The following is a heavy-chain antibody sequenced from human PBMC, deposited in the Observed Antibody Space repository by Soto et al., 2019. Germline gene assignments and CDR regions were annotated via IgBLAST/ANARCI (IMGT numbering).Heavy chain of an antibody. CDR2: ISYDGSNK. CDR3: AKDSGSYTFTTLDY. Sequence: QVQLVESGGGVVQPGRSLRLSCAASGFTFSSYGMHWVRQAPGKGLEWVAVISYDGSNKYYADSVKGRFTISRDNSKNTLYLQMNSLRAEDTAVYYCAKDSGSYTFTTLDYWGQGTLVTVSS. CDR1: GFTFSSYG. D-gene: IGHD1-26*01. V-gene: IGHV3-30*18. J-gene: IGHJ4*02.